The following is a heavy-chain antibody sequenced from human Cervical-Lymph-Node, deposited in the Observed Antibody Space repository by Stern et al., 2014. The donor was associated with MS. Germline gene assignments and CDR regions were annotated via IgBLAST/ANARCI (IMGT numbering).Heavy chain of an antibody. CDR3: TTDEVANFAH. V-gene: IGHV3-15*01. CDR1: GFIFSKAW. Sequence: EVQLVESGGGLVEPVGSLRLSCAASGFIFSKAWMTWVRQAPGKGLEWVGRIKPKTAGETTNYSTPVQGRFTISRDDSKNIMFLHMSSLRTDDTAVYYCTTDEVANFAHWGPGILVTVSS. J-gene: IGHJ5*02. CDR2: IKPKTAGETT.